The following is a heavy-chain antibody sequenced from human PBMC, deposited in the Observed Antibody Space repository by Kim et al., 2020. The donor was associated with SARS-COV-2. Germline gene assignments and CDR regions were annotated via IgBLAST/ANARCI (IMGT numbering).Heavy chain of an antibody. Sequence: FQGRVTITRDTSASTAYMELSSLRSEDTAVYYCARGIMVRGRSVMYGMDVWGQGTTVTVSS. D-gene: IGHD3-10*01. CDR3: ARGIMVRGRSVMYGMDV. J-gene: IGHJ6*02. V-gene: IGHV1-3*01.